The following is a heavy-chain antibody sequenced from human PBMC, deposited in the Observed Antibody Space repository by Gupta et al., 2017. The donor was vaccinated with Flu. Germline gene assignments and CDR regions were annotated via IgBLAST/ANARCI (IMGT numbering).Heavy chain of an antibody. CDR1: GTFTNYI. J-gene: IGHJ6*03. D-gene: IGHD2-2*01. CDR2: VIPTLGVP. Sequence: QVHLVQSGAEVKKPGSSLTVSCTASGTFTNYILRWVRQAPGQGLEWMGRVIPTLGVPNYEQKFQDRLTISADKTTSTAYMELSSLRFEDTAVYYGASLGGLDGRSASGGKGHFADYDLDVWGQGTTVT. CDR3: ASLGGLDGRSASGGKGHFADYDLDV. V-gene: IGHV1-69*02.